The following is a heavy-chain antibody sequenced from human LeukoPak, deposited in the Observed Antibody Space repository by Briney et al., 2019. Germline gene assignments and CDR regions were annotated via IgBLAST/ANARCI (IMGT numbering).Heavy chain of an antibody. Sequence: SETLSLTCTVSGGSISRSSYYWGWIRQPPGKGLEWIGNIYYSGSTYYNPSLKSRVTISVDTSKNQFSLKLSSVTAADTAVYYCARRRDYYDSSGYLVHDAFDIWGQGTMVTVSS. CDR1: GGSISRSSYY. V-gene: IGHV4-39*07. D-gene: IGHD3-22*01. CDR2: IYYSGST. J-gene: IGHJ3*02. CDR3: ARRRDYYDSSGYLVHDAFDI.